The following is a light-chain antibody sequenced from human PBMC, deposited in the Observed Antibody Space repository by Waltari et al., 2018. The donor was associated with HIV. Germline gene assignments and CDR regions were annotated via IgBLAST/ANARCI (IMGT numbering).Light chain of an antibody. CDR1: RGIRND. CDR3: LQHNTYPWT. J-gene: IGKJ1*01. CDR2: TAS. Sequence: DIRMTQPQPSLPASVGARLPIPSRPGRGIRNDLAWFQQKPGKAPKRLIYTASSLQSGVPSRFSGSGSVTEFTLTISSLQPEDFATYYCLQHNTYPWTFGQGTKVEMK. V-gene: IGKV1-17*01.